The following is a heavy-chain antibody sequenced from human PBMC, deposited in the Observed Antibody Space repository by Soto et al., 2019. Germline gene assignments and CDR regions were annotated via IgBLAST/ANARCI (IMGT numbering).Heavy chain of an antibody. CDR1: GGSISSSSYY. CDR3: ARHERAYGSGSYYPDY. J-gene: IGHJ4*02. CDR2: IYYSGST. Sequence: PSETLSLTCTVSGGSISSSSYYWGWIRQPPGKGLEWIGSIYYSGSTYYNPSLKSRVTISVDTSKNQFSLELSSVTAADTAVYYCARHERAYGSGSYYPDYWGQGTLVTVSS. V-gene: IGHV4-39*01. D-gene: IGHD3-10*01.